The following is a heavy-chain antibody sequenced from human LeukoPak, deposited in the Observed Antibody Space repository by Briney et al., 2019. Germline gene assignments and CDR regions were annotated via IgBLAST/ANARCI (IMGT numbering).Heavy chain of an antibody. V-gene: IGHV3-23*01. CDR1: GFTFSNYA. J-gene: IGHJ4*02. D-gene: IGHD5-18*01. Sequence: TGGSLRLSCVASGFTFSNYAMSWVRQAPGKGLEWVLGIVNSGGSTYYADSVKGRLTISRDNSKKTVYLQMSSLRGDDTAVYYCAKDRAGYSYGMFDSWGQGTLVTVSS. CDR3: AKDRAGYSYGMFDS. CDR2: IVNSGGST.